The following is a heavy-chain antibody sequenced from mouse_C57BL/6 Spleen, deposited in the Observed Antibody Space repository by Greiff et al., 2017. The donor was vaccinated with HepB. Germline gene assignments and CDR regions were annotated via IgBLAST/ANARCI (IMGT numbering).Heavy chain of an antibody. CDR2: INHDGSST. J-gene: IGHJ4*01. CDR3: ARRGNDDYYEGVDY. D-gene: IGHD2-3*01. Sequence: EVMLVESEGGLVQPGSSMKLSCTASGFTFSDYYMAWVRQVPEKGLEWVANINHDGSSTYYLDSLKSSFIISRENAKNSLYLQMSSLKSEDTATYYCARRGNDDYYEGVDYWGQGTSVTVSS. CDR1: GFTFSDYY. V-gene: IGHV5-16*01.